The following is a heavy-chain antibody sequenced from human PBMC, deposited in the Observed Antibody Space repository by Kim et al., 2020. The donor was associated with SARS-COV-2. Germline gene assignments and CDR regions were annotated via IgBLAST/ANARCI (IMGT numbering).Heavy chain of an antibody. J-gene: IGHJ4*02. CDR1: GFTFSSYS. CDR3: ARVPPGSLAAAGQRDYFDY. Sequence: GGSLRLSCAASGFTFSSYSMNWVRQAPGKGLEWVSSISSSSSYIYYADSVKGRFTISRDNAKNSLYLQMNSLRAEDTAVYYCARVPPGSLAAAGQRDYFDYWGQGTLVTVSS. CDR2: ISSSSSYI. D-gene: IGHD6-13*01. V-gene: IGHV3-21*01.